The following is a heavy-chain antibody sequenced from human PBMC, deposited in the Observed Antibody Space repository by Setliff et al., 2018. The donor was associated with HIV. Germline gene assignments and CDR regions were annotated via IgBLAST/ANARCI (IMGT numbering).Heavy chain of an antibody. J-gene: IGHJ3*02. D-gene: IGHD6-13*01. V-gene: IGHV4-31*01. CDR3: ARAMSSSWYIDGFDI. CDR1: GDSVNSYNYY. CDR2: IHYSGST. Sequence: SETLSLTCKVSGDSVNSYNYYWSWIRQHPGKGLEWIGYIHYSGSTYYNPSLKSQVTISVDTSKNRLSLKLSSVTAADAAVYYYARAMSSSWYIDGFDIWGQGTVVTVSS.